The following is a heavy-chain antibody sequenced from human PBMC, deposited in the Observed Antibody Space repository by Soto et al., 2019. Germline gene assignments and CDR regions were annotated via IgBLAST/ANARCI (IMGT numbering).Heavy chain of an antibody. D-gene: IGHD3-9*01. CDR3: AKDALYYDVLPGPYS. Sequence: PGGSLRLSCAASGFTFSRYAMTWVRQAPGKGLEWVSSISGSGGSTYYTNSVKGRFTISRDNSKNMMYLQMNSLRAEDAAIYYCAKDALYYDVLPGPYSWGQGTLVTVSS. CDR1: GFTFSRYA. J-gene: IGHJ4*02. CDR2: ISGSGGST. V-gene: IGHV3-23*01.